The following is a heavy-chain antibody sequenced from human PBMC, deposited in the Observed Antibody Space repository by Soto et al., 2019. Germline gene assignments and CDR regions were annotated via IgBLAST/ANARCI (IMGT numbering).Heavy chain of an antibody. CDR2: ISYGGSNE. CDR3: ARDHTAAYSDYWCGSIGACGMDD. J-gene: IGHJ4*02. D-gene: IGHD3-3*01. CDR1: GFTFSSYA. Sequence: AGSLRLSCAASGFTFSSYAMHWVRQAPGKGLEWEAVISYGGSNEYDADVEKIRFTISRDNANNKPSLQMKIHRSEDTAVYYCARDHTAAYSDYWCGSIGACGMDDWGQGTLVTVSS. V-gene: IGHV3-30-3*01.